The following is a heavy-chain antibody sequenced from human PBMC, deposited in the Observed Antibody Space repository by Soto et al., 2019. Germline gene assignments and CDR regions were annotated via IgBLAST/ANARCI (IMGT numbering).Heavy chain of an antibody. D-gene: IGHD1-7*01. J-gene: IGHJ6*02. V-gene: IGHV1-18*01. CDR1: GYTFTSYG. CDR3: ARGDCNYAQYYYYGMDV. Sequence: QVQLVQSGAEVKKPGASVKVSCKASGYTFTSYGISWVRQAPGQGLEWMGWISAYNGNTNYAQKLQGRVTMTTDTATITAYMELRSLSSDDTAVYYCARGDCNYAQYYYYGMDVWGQGTTVTVSS. CDR2: ISAYNGNT.